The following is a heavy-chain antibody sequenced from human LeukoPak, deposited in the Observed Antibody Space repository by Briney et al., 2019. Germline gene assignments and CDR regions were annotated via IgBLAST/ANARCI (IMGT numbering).Heavy chain of an antibody. CDR1: GFSISTKY. D-gene: IGHD6-19*01. Sequence: GGSRRLSCAASGFSISTKYMSWVRQAPGKGLEWVSYISFSVNTKYYGDSVKGRFTISRDNAKNSLYLHMDSLRAEDTAVYYCARGAYSSGWAYFDHWGQGTLVTVSS. J-gene: IGHJ4*02. V-gene: IGHV3-11*04. CDR3: ARGAYSSGWAYFDH. CDR2: ISFSVNTK.